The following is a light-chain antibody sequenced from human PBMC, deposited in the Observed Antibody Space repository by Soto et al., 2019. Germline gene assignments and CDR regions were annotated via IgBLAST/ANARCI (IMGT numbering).Light chain of an antibody. V-gene: IGLV2-14*03. Sequence: QSALTQPASVSGSPGQSITISCIGTSNDVGSYNFVSWYQKHPNTAPRLIIYDVSNRPSGVSNRFAGSKSDNTASLTISGLQAEDEADYYCSSDTRRSTVLFGGGTKVTVL. J-gene: IGLJ2*01. CDR3: SSDTRRSTVL. CDR1: SNDVGSYNF. CDR2: DVS.